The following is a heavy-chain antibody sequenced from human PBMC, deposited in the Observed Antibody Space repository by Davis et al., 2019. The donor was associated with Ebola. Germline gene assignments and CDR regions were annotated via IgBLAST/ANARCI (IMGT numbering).Heavy chain of an antibody. J-gene: IGHJ4*02. CDR3: ARDIDSTSCLYD. Sequence: ASVKVSCKASRYTFCRYYIHCVRQAPGQGLEWLGIIYPGDGSTNYAPRFRGRLTMTRDTSTSTLYLELSGLRSDDTAVYYCARDIDSTSCLYDWGQGTLVTVSS. V-gene: IGHV1-46*01. D-gene: IGHD2-2*01. CDR2: IYPGDGST. CDR1: RYTFCRYY.